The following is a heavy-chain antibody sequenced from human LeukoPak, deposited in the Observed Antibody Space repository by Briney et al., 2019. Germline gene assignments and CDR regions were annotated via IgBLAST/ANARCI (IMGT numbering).Heavy chain of an antibody. D-gene: IGHD3-22*01. V-gene: IGHV1-18*01. CDR3: ASSYYDSSGYYLGGFDY. J-gene: IGHJ4*02. Sequence: ASVKVSCKASGYTFTSYGISWVRQAPGQGLEWMGWISAYNGNTNYAQKLQGRVTMTTDTSTSTAYMELRSLRSDDTAVYYCASSYYDSSGYYLGGFDYWGQGTLVTVSS. CDR1: GYTFTSYG. CDR2: ISAYNGNT.